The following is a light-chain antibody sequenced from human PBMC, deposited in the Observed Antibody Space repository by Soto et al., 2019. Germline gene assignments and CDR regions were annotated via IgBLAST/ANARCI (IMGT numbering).Light chain of an antibody. Sequence: DIQMTQSPSSLSASIGDRVTITCRASQSTSIYFNWYQQKPGKAPKLLIYGVSTLQSGVPSRFSGSWSGTDFTLTISSLQSDDFATDYCQQTSSAPWTFGQGTKVQI. CDR2: GVS. J-gene: IGKJ1*01. CDR1: QSTSIY. CDR3: QQTSSAPWT. V-gene: IGKV1-39*01.